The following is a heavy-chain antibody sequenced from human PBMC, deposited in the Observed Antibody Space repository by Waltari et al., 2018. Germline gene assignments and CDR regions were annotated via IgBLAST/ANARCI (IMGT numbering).Heavy chain of an antibody. CDR2: FHTSGST. CDR3: ARSAYCDGSTACDLVAS. D-gene: IGHD2-21*01. J-gene: IGHJ4*02. CDR1: GGSISSGQYY. Sequence: QVQLQESGPGLVEPSQTLSLTCTVSGGSISSGQYYWGWIRQPAGKGLEWIGRFHTSGSTEYSPSLMSRVTISIDTSKNQLSLRLTSVTAADTAVYYCARSAYCDGSTACDLVASWGQGKLVTISP. V-gene: IGHV4-61*02.